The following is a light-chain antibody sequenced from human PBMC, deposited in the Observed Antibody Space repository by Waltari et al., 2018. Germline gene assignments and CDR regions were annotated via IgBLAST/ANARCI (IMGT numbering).Light chain of an antibody. CDR2: ANSDGSH. CDR3: ETGGHGTWV. V-gene: IGLV4-69*01. J-gene: IGLJ3*02. CDR1: SWHSTTV. Sequence: QLVVTQSPSPSAPLGASVKPPRTLSSWHSTTVIARRQPRPEKGPRYLMKANSDGSHSKGDEIPDRFSGSSSGAERYLTISSLQSDDEADYYCETGGHGTWVFGGGTKLTVL.